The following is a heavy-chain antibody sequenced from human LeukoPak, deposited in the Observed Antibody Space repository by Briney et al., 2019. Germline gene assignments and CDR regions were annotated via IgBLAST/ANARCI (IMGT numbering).Heavy chain of an antibody. CDR3: AKDARDHTYGWSWRYFDY. CDR2: INERGTDS. D-gene: IGHD5-18*01. CDR1: GFTFTAHW. V-gene: IGHV3-74*03. J-gene: IGHJ4*02. Sequence: GGSLRLSCTASGFTFTAHWIHWVRQPPGMGLVWVSRINERGTDSMYAESVKGRFTISRDNAKNTVYLQMNSMRPEDTAGYYCAKDARDHTYGWSWRYFDYWGQGTLVTVSS.